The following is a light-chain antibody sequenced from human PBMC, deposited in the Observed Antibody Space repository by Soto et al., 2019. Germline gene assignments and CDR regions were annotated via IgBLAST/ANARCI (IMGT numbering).Light chain of an antibody. V-gene: IGLV2-14*01. CDR1: SSDVGGYNY. CDR2: DVS. J-gene: IGLJ1*01. CDR3: CSYTSSSTFV. Sequence: QSALNQPASVSGSPGQSITISCTGTSSDVGGYNYDSWYQQHPGKAPKLMIYDVSNRPSGVSNRFSGSESGNTASLTISGLQAEDEADYYCCSYTSSSTFVFGSGTKLTVL.